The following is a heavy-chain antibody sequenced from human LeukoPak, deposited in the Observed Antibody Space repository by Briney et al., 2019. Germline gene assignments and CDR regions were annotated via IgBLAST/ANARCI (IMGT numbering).Heavy chain of an antibody. V-gene: IGHV3-21*01. CDR2: ISSSSSYI. Sequence: GGSLRLSCAASGFTFSSYSMNWVRQAPGKGLEWVSSISSSSSYIYYADSVKGRFTISRDSAKNSLYLQMNSLRAEDTAVYYCAREDTTGVAVDYWGQGTLVTVSS. CDR1: GFTFSSYS. J-gene: IGHJ4*02. D-gene: IGHD2-8*01. CDR3: AREDTTGVAVDY.